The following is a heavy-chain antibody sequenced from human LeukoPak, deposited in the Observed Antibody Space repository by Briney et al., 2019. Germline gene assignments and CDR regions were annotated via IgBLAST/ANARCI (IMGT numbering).Heavy chain of an antibody. J-gene: IGHJ4*02. Sequence: KPGGSLRLSCAASGFTFSSYSMNWVRQAPGKGLEWVSSISSSSSYIYYADSVKGRFTISRDNAKNSLYLQMNSLRAEDMAVYYCARYCSSTSCYNYWGQGTLVTVSS. CDR1: GFTFSSYS. D-gene: IGHD2-2*02. CDR2: ISSSSSYI. CDR3: ARYCSSTSCYNY. V-gene: IGHV3-21*01.